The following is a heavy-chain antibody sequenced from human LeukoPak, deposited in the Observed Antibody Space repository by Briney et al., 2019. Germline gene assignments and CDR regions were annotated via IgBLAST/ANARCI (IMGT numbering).Heavy chain of an antibody. CDR3: AKHLFSSSWYNNNWFDP. CDR1: GFTFSSYS. CDR2: ISSSSSYI. V-gene: IGHV3-21*04. D-gene: IGHD6-13*01. Sequence: GGSLRLSCAASGFTFSSYSMNWVRQAPGKGLEWVSSISSSSSYIYYADSVKGRFTISRDNSKNTLYLQMNSLRAEDTAVYYCAKHLFSSSWYNNNWFDPWGQGTLVTVSS. J-gene: IGHJ5*02.